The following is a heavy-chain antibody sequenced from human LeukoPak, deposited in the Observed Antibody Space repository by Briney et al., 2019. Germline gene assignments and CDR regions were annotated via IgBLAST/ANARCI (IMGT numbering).Heavy chain of an antibody. V-gene: IGHV1-18*01. J-gene: IGHJ4*02. CDR3: ARRDFWSGYWFDY. CDR1: GYPFTSYS. Sequence: ASVKVSCKASGYPFTSYSISWVRQAPGQGLEWMGWISAYNGNTNYAQKLQGRVTMTTDTSTSTPYMELRSLRSDDRAVYYCARRDFWSGYWFDYWGQGTLVTVSS. CDR2: ISAYNGNT. D-gene: IGHD3-3*01.